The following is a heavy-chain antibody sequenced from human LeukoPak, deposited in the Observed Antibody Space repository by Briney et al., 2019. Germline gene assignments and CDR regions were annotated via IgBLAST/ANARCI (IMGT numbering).Heavy chain of an antibody. Sequence: AGGSLRLSCAASGFTFSRYWMHWVRQAPGKGLVWVARLNSDGSTTTYADSVKGRFTISRDNAKNTLYLQMNSLRAEDTALYYCVRSLMTTVGEEYWGQGTLVTVSS. CDR3: VRSLMTTVGEEY. J-gene: IGHJ4*02. CDR2: LNSDGSTT. D-gene: IGHD4-11*01. CDR1: GFTFSRYW. V-gene: IGHV3-74*01.